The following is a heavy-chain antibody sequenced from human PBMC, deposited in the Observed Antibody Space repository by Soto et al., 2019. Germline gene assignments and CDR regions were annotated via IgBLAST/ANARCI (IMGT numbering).Heavy chain of an antibody. CDR1: GGSFSGYY. Sequence: SETLSLTCAVYGGSFSGYYWSWIRQPPGKGLEWIGEINHSGSTNYNPSLKSRVTISVDTSKNQFSLKLSSVTAADTAVYYCARGKPVDCSSTSCYSSEATGTTAGGYFDYWGQGTLVTVSS. CDR3: ARGKPVDCSSTSCYSSEATGTTAGGYFDY. CDR2: INHSGST. V-gene: IGHV4-34*01. J-gene: IGHJ4*02. D-gene: IGHD2-2*02.